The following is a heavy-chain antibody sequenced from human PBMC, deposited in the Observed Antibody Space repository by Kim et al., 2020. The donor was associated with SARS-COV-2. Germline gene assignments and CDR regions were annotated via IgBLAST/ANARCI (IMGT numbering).Heavy chain of an antibody. J-gene: IGHJ5*02. D-gene: IGHD5-12*01. V-gene: IGHV4-59*01. CDR3: ARSRMVRGYSGYDGTPGWFDP. CDR2: IYYSGST. CDR1: GGSISSYY. Sequence: SETLSLTCTVSGGSISSYYWSWIRQPPGKGLEWIGYIYYSGSTNYNPSLKSRVTISVDTSKNQFSLKLSSVTAADTAVYYCARSRMVRGYSGYDGTPGWFDPWGQGTLVTVSS.